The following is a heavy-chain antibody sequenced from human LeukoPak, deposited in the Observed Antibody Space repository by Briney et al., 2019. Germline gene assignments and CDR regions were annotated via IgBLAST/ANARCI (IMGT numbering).Heavy chain of an antibody. D-gene: IGHD3-16*01. J-gene: IGHJ4*02. Sequence: QPGRSLRLSCAASGFTFSRYGMHWVRQAPGKGLEWVAVIWYDGSNKYYADSVKGRSTVSRDNSKNTLYLQLSSLRAEDTAVYYCARDFTFDYWGQGTLVTVSS. CDR1: GFTFSRYG. CDR2: IWYDGSNK. V-gene: IGHV3-33*01. CDR3: ARDFTFDY.